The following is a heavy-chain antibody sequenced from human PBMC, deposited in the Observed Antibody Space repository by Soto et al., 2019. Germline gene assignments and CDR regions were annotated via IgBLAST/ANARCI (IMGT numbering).Heavy chain of an antibody. CDR2: LSAGGGST. Sequence: PGGSLRLSCEASGFTFSRVSMNWVRQVPGKGLEWVSALSAGGGSTYYADSVKGRFSISRENSMNALYLQMNSLRIEDTAVYYCAHPRGYGVFDAYDIWGQGTMVTV. V-gene: IGHV3-23*01. CDR1: GFTFSRVS. J-gene: IGHJ3*02. D-gene: IGHD4-17*01. CDR3: AHPRGYGVFDAYDI.